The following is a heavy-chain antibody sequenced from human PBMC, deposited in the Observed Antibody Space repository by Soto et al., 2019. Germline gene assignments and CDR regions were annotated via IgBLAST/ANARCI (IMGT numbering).Heavy chain of an antibody. Sequence: EVQLVESGGGLVQPGGSLRLSCAASAFTFTSYKMNWVRQAPGKGLEWVSYISSSSSTIYYADSVKGRFTSSRDNAKNSLYLQMNSLRDEDTAVYYCARDAYDYDDTSGYYRHWGPGTLVTVSS. CDR1: AFTFTSYK. D-gene: IGHD3-22*01. J-gene: IGHJ4*02. CDR3: ARDAYDYDDTSGYYRH. V-gene: IGHV3-48*02. CDR2: ISSSSSTI.